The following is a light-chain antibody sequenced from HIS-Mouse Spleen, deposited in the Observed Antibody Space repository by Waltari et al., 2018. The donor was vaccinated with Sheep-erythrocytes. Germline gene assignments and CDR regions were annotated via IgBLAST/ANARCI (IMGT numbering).Light chain of an antibody. J-gene: IGLJ1*01. Sequence: QSALTQPRSVSGSPGQSVTISCTGTSSDVGGYNYVSWYQQHPGKDPQLMIYDVSKRPSGVPDLFSCSKSGNTASLTISGLQAEDEADYYCCSYAGSYNHVFATGTKVTVL. CDR1: SSDVGGYNY. V-gene: IGLV2-11*01. CDR3: CSYAGSYNHV. CDR2: DVS.